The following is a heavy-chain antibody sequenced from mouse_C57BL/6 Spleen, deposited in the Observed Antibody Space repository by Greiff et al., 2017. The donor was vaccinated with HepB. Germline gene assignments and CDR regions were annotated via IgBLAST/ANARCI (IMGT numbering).Heavy chain of an antibody. V-gene: IGHV5-6*01. CDR2: ISSGGSYT. J-gene: IGHJ3*01. Sequence: EVKLMESGGDLVKPGGSLKLSCAASGFTFSSYGMSWVRQTPDKRLEWVATISSGGSYTYYPDSVKGRFTISRDNAKNTLYLQMSSLKSEDTAMYYCAREGLGRWFAYWGQGTLVTVSA. CDR3: AREGLGRWFAY. D-gene: IGHD4-1*01. CDR1: GFTFSSYG.